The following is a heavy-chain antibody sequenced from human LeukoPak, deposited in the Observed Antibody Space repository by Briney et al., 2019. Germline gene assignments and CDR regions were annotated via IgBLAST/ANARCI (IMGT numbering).Heavy chain of an antibody. V-gene: IGHV1-18*01. CDR3: AREQGDFWSGRTFDY. CDR2: ISAYNGNT. J-gene: IGHJ4*02. CDR1: GYTFTSYG. D-gene: IGHD3-3*01. Sequence: GASVKVSCKASGYTFTSYGISWVRQAPGQGLEWMGWISAYNGNTNYAQKLQGRVTMTTDTSTSTAYMELRSLRSDDTAVYYCAREQGDFWSGRTFDYWGQGTLVSVSS.